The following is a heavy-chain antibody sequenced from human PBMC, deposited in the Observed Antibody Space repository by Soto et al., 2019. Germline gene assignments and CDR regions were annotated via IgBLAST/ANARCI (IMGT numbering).Heavy chain of an antibody. V-gene: IGHV3-30*18. D-gene: IGHD3-9*01. CDR3: AKVDYDIYYGMDV. CDR1: GFTFSSYG. Sequence: QVQLVESGGGVVQPGRSLRLSCAASGFTFSSYGMHWVRQAPGKGLEWVAVISYDGSNKYYADSVKGRFTISRDNSKNTLYLQMNSLRAEDTAVYYCAKVDYDIYYGMDVWGQGTTVTVSS. J-gene: IGHJ6*02. CDR2: ISYDGSNK.